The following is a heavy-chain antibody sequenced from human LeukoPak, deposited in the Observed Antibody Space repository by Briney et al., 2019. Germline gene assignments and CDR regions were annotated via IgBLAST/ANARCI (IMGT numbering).Heavy chain of an antibody. Sequence: SVKVSCKASGGTLRNYAITWVRQAPGQGLEWMGGTIPIFGTTNYAQKFQGRVTITTDESTSTAYMELSSLRTEDTAVYYCAGDLVQATNGFAYWGQGTLVTVSS. CDR3: AGDLVQATNGFAY. D-gene: IGHD2-8*01. CDR2: TIPIFGTT. J-gene: IGHJ4*02. CDR1: GGTLRNYA. V-gene: IGHV1-69*05.